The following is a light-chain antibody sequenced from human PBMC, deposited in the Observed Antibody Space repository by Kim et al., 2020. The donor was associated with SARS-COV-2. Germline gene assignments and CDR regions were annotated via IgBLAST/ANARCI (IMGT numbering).Light chain of an antibody. CDR2: DAS. V-gene: IGKV3-11*01. CDR3: QQRSNWPPLT. Sequence: LSPGERAALSCRASQSVSSYLAWYQQKPGQAPRLLIYDASNRATGIPARFSGSGSGTDFTLTISSLEPEDFAVYYCQQRSNWPPLTFGGGTKLEI. J-gene: IGKJ4*01. CDR1: QSVSSY.